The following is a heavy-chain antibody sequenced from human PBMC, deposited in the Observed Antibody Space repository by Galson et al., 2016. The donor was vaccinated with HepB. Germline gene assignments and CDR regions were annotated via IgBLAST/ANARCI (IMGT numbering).Heavy chain of an antibody. J-gene: IGHJ4*02. CDR2: IYGGGTT. Sequence: SLRLSCAASGFTVNNNYMTWVRQAPGKGLEWVSVIYGGGTTYFADSVKGRFTMSRDNSKNTLYLQMDSLRAEDPAVYYCASHGGSPSGLLGATEGLDYWGLGTLVTVSS. V-gene: IGHV3-53*01. D-gene: IGHD3-16*01. CDR1: GFTVNNNY. CDR3: ASHGGSPSGLLGATEGLDY.